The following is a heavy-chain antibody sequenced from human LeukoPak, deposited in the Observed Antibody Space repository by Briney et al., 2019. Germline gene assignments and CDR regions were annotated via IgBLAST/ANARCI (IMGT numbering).Heavy chain of an antibody. CDR2: IYTSANT. V-gene: IGHV4-4*07. J-gene: IGHJ3*02. Sequence: SETPSLTCNVSGASISSYYWSWIRQSAGKGLEWIGGIYTSANTNYSPSFKRPATISMDRSKNQFSLNLPSVTAADTAVYYCGRVHIWNDAGHDRFDTWGQGTMVTVSS. CDR1: GASISSYY. CDR3: GRVHIWNDAGHDRFDT. D-gene: IGHD1-20*01.